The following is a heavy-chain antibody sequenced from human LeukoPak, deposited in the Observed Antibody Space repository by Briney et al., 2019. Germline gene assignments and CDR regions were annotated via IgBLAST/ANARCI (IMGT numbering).Heavy chain of an antibody. CDR2: INHSGST. D-gene: IGHD2-15*01. CDR1: GGSFSGYY. Sequence: SETLSLTCAVYGGSFSGYYWSWIRQPPGKGLEWIGEINHSGSTNYNPSLKSRVTISVDTSKSQFSLKLSSVTAADTAVYYCARGGVVVAATRNWFDPWGQGTLVTVSS. V-gene: IGHV4-34*01. CDR3: ARGGVVVAATRNWFDP. J-gene: IGHJ5*02.